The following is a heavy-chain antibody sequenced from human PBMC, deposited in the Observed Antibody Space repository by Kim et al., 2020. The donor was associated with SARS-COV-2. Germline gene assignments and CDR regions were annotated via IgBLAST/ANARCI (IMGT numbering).Heavy chain of an antibody. CDR1: GFTFSSYS. CDR3: ATARDSSGYYYDY. J-gene: IGHJ4*02. Sequence: GGSLRLSCAASGFTFSSYSMNWVRQAPGKGLEWVSYISSSSSTIYYADSVKGRFTISRDNAKNSLYLQMNSLRDEDTAVYYCATARDSSGYYYDYWGQGTLFTVVS. V-gene: IGHV3-48*02. D-gene: IGHD3-22*01. CDR2: ISSSSSTI.